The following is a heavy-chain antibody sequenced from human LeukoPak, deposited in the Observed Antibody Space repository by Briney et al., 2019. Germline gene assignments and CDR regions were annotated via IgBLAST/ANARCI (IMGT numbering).Heavy chain of an antibody. CDR1: GGSISSSNYY. D-gene: IGHD6-19*01. J-gene: IGHJ6*03. CDR2: IYYSGST. Sequence: SSETLSLTCTVSGGSISSSNYYWGWIRQPPGKGLEWIGSIYYSGSTNYNPSHKSRVTISVDTSKNQFSLKLSSVTAADTAVYYCARFIAPSRFEWLVRDYYYYYYMDVWGKGTTVTVSS. CDR3: ARFIAPSRFEWLVRDYYYYYYMDV. V-gene: IGHV4-39*07.